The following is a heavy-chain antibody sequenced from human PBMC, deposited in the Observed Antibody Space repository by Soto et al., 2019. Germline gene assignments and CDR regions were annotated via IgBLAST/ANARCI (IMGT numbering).Heavy chain of an antibody. V-gene: IGHV3-66*01. CDR3: ARTFTFGGVIVPLDY. CDR2: IYSGGST. Sequence: PGGSLRLSCAASGFTVSSNYMSWVRQAPGKGLEWVSVIYSGGSTYYADSVKGRFTISRDNSKNTLYLQMNSLRAEDTAVYYCARTFTFGGVIVPLDYWGQGTLVTVSS. CDR1: GFTVSSNY. J-gene: IGHJ4*02. D-gene: IGHD3-16*02.